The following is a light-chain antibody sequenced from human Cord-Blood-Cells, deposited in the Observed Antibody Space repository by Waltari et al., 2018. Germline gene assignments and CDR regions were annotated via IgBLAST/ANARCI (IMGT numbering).Light chain of an antibody. CDR2: DAS. Sequence: EIVLTQSPAPLSLSPGESATLPCRASQSVSSYLAWYQQKPGQAPRLLIYDASNRATGIPARFSGSGSGTDFTLTISSLEPEDFAVYYCQQRSNWPPLTFGQGTKVEIK. CDR3: QQRSNWPPLT. CDR1: QSVSSY. V-gene: IGKV3-11*01. J-gene: IGKJ1*01.